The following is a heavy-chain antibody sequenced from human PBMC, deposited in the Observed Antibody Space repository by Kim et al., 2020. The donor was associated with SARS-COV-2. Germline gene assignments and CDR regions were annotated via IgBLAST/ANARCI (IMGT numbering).Heavy chain of an antibody. CDR2: ISSSGDTV. V-gene: IGHV3-11*01. CDR1: KFAFSDYY. Sequence: GSLRLSCVASKFAFSDYYMTWVRQAPGKGLECVAHISSSGDTVYYADSVRGRFTVSRDNAKKTLYLQMNSLRVDDTAVYYCASGEWELPDYWGQGTLVTVSS. D-gene: IGHD1-26*01. CDR3: ASGEWELPDY. J-gene: IGHJ4*02.